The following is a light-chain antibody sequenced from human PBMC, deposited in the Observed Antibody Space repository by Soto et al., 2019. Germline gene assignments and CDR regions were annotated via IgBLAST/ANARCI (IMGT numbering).Light chain of an antibody. V-gene: IGKV3-20*01. J-gene: IGKJ1*01. Sequence: EIVLTQSPGTLSLSAWERATLSCGASQSGSNNYLAWYQQKPGQAPRLLIYGASNRATGIPDRFSGSGSGTDFTLTISRLEPEDFAVYYCQQYGSSGTFGQGTKVDIK. CDR3: QQYGSSGT. CDR1: QSGSNNY. CDR2: GAS.